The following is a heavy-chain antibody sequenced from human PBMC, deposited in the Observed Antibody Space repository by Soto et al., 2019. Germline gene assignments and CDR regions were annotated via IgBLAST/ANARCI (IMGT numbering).Heavy chain of an antibody. D-gene: IGHD6-13*01. CDR2: IYSGGST. Sequence: PGGSLRLSCAAAGFTVSSNYMSWVRQAPGKGLEWVSVIYSGGSTYYADSVKGRFTISRDNSKNTLYLQMNSLRAEDTAVYYCTTAPKGAAAGRGSFDYWGQGTLVTVSS. J-gene: IGHJ4*02. CDR1: GFTVSSNY. V-gene: IGHV3-53*01. CDR3: TTAPKGAAAGRGSFDY.